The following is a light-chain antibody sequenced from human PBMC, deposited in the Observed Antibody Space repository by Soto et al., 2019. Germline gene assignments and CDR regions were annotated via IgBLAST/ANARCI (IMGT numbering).Light chain of an antibody. CDR3: QQIYSTLAIT. V-gene: IGKV1-39*01. J-gene: IGKJ5*01. Sequence: DIQMTQSPSSVSASVGDIVTITCRASQPIDTFLHWYQQKPGRAPNLLIYAASNLQSGVPSRFRGSGSGTDLTPTIISLQPEEFATYNCQQIYSTLAITFGPGTRLEI. CDR2: AAS. CDR1: QPIDTF.